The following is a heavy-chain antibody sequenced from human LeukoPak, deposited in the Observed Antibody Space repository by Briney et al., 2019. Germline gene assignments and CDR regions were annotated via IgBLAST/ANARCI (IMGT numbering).Heavy chain of an antibody. J-gene: IGHJ6*03. Sequence: GASVKVSCKAYGYTFTSYYMHWVRQAPGQGLEWMGIINPSGGSTSYAQKFQGRVTMTRDMSTSTVYMELSSLRSEDTAVYYCASQLDTAKGNFYYYYMDVWGKGTTVTVSS. CDR1: GYTFTSYY. V-gene: IGHV1-46*01. D-gene: IGHD5-18*01. CDR3: ASQLDTAKGNFYYYYMDV. CDR2: INPSGGST.